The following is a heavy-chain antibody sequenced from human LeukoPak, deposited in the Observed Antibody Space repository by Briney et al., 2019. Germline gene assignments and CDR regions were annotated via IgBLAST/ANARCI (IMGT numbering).Heavy chain of an antibody. V-gene: IGHV3-11*01. CDR3: ARDGGYDRGYYYYYMDV. J-gene: IGHJ6*03. D-gene: IGHD5-12*01. CDR2: IKGNGATT. Sequence: GGSLRLSCEASGFTFSNYYMSWIRQAPGKGLEWVSHIKGNGATTYYADSVRGRFTISRDNAKNSLYLQMNSLRAEDTALYYCARDGGYDRGYYYYYMDVWAKGTTVTVSS. CDR1: GFTFSNYY.